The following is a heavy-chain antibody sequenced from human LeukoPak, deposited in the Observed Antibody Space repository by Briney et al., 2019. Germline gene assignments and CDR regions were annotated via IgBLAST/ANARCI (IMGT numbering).Heavy chain of an antibody. J-gene: IGHJ3*02. V-gene: IGHV1-46*01. Sequence: ASVKVSCKASGYTFTSYYMHWVRQAPGQGLEWMGIINLNGGSTRYAQNFQGRVTMTRDTSTTTVYMGLSSLTSEDTAVYFCAREGSLAVAGTAFDIWGQGTMVTDSS. CDR2: INLNGGST. CDR1: GYTFTSYY. D-gene: IGHD6-19*01. CDR3: AREGSLAVAGTAFDI.